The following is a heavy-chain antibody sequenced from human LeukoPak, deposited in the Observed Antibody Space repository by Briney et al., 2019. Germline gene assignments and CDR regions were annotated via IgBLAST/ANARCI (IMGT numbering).Heavy chain of an antibody. D-gene: IGHD5-12*01. J-gene: IGHJ4*02. CDR2: IYYSGST. CDR1: GGSISSYY. V-gene: IGHV4-59*01. CDR3: ARALPMGWLRYNNPDYYFDY. Sequence: SGTLSLTCTVSGGSISSYYWSWIRQPPEKGLEWIGYIYYSGSTNYNPSLKSRVTISVDTSKNQFSLKLNSVTAADTAVYYCARALPMGWLRYNNPDYYFDYWGQGTPVTVSS.